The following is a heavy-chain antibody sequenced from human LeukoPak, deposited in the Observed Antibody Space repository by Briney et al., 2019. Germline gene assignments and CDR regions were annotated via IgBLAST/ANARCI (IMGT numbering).Heavy chain of an antibody. J-gene: IGHJ4*02. D-gene: IGHD6-19*01. CDR1: GFTFSSYS. V-gene: IGHV3-49*04. CDR3: TRDILSGWYYFDF. CDR2: IRSKHYGGAT. Sequence: GGSLRLSCAASGFTFSSYSMNWVRQAPGKGLEWVGFIRSKHYGGATEYAASVKGRFTISRDDSKSVAYLHMNSLKTEDTAIYYCTRDILSGWYYFDFWGQGTLVTVSS.